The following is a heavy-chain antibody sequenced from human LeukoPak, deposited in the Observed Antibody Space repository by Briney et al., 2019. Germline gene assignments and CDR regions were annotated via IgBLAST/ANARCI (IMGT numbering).Heavy chain of an antibody. J-gene: IGHJ4*02. CDR2: IRYDGSNK. CDR1: GFTFSSYG. D-gene: IGHD3-22*01. V-gene: IGHV3-30*02. CDR3: AKDHYYYDSSGYMSIFSDY. Sequence: GGSLRLPCAASGFTFSSYGMHWVRQAPGKGLEWVAFIRYDGSNKCYADSVKGRFTISRDNSKNTLYLQMNSLRAEDTAVYYCAKDHYYYDSSGYMSIFSDYWGQGTLVTVSS.